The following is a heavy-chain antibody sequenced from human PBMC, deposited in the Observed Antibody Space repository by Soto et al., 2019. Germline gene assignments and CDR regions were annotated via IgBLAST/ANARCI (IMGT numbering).Heavy chain of an antibody. J-gene: IGHJ5*02. CDR3: ASAYYDFWSGYYLNRFDP. CDR1: GYSISSGYY. CDR2: IYHSGST. D-gene: IGHD3-3*01. V-gene: IGHV4-38-2*01. Sequence: SETLSLTCAVSGYSISSGYYWGWIRQPPGKGLEWIGSIYHSGSTYYNPSLKSRVTISVDTSRNQFSLKLSSVTAADTAVYYCASAYYDFWSGYYLNRFDPWGQGTLVTVSS.